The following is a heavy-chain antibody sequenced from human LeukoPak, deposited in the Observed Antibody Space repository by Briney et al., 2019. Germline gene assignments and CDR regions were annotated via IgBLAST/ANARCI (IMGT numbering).Heavy chain of an antibody. J-gene: IGHJ4*02. D-gene: IGHD2-2*01. Sequence: GGSLRLSCAASGFTFSSYSMSWVRQAPGKGLEWVSSISDSSFYIYYADSVEGRFTISRGNAKNSLYLQMNSLRAEDTGVYYCANHFACGSTSCPPFDYWGQGTLVTVSA. CDR1: GFTFSSYS. CDR2: ISDSSFYI. CDR3: ANHFACGSTSCPPFDY. V-gene: IGHV3-21*01.